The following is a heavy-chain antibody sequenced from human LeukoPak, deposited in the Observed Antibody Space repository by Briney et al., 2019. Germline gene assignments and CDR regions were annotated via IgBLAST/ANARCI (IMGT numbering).Heavy chain of an antibody. CDR2: TKEDGSEK. CDR1: GFTFSSYW. J-gene: IGHJ4*02. CDR3: ARNYGDYNY. D-gene: IGHD4-17*01. V-gene: IGHV3-7*01. Sequence: GGSLRLSCAASGFTFSSYWMSWVRQAPGKGLEWVANTKEDGSEKYSVDAVKGRFTISRDNAKNSLYLQMNSLRAEDTAVYYCARNYGDYNYWGQGTLVTVSS.